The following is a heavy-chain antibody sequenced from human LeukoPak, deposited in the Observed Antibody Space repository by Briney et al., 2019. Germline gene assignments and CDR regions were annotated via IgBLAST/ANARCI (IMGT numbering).Heavy chain of an antibody. Sequence: GGSLRLSCAASGFTFSSYEMNWVRQAPGKGLEWVSYISSSGSTIYYAHSVKGRFTISRDNAKNSLYLQMNSLRAEDTAVFYCARTNYYGSGTFDYWGQETLVTVSS. J-gene: IGHJ4*02. CDR1: GFTFSSYE. CDR2: ISSSGSTI. V-gene: IGHV3-48*03. CDR3: ARTNYYGSGTFDY. D-gene: IGHD3-10*01.